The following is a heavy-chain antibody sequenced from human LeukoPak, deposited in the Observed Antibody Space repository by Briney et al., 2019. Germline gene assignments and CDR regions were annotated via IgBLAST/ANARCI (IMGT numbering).Heavy chain of an antibody. V-gene: IGHV3-48*03. CDR3: ARFDGSGSSFDY. J-gene: IGHJ4*02. Sequence: GGSLRLSCAASGFTFSSYEMNWVRQAPGKGLEWVSYISSSGSTIYYADSVKGRFTISRDNAQNSLYLQMNSLRGEDTAVYYCARFDGSGSSFDYWGQGTLVTVSS. CDR1: GFTFSSYE. CDR2: ISSSGSTI. D-gene: IGHD3-10*01.